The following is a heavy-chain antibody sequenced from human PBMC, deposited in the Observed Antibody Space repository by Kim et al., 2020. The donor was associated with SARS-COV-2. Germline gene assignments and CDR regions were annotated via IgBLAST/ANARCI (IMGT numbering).Heavy chain of an antibody. CDR3: ARVRGSTTYASDS. D-gene: IGHD3-16*01. Sequence: SETLSRTCTVSGGSVSTKDYYWTWIRQHPGKGLEWIGHVKDSGSTTYNASLKSRVTISLHTSDNQLSLRLYSATTADTAVYYCARVRGSTTYASDSWGQGTLVTVSS. CDR2: VKDSGST. V-gene: IGHV4-61*08. CDR1: GGSVSTKDYY. J-gene: IGHJ4*02.